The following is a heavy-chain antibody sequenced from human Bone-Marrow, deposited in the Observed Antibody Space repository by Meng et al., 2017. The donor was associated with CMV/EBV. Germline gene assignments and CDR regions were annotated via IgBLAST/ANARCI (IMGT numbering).Heavy chain of an antibody. CDR2: ISAYNGNT. Sequence: ASVKVSCKASGYTFTSYGISWVRQAPGQGLEWMGWISAYNGNTNYAQKLQGRVTMTTDTSTSKAYMELRSLRSDDTAVYYCARVPGYDFWSGYRGMDVWGQGTTVTVSS. J-gene: IGHJ6*02. V-gene: IGHV1-18*01. D-gene: IGHD3-3*01. CDR1: GYTFTSYG. CDR3: ARVPGYDFWSGYRGMDV.